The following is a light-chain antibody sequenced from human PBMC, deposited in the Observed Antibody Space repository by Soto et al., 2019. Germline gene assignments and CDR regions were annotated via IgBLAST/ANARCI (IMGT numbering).Light chain of an antibody. CDR3: QQFNTYPIT. V-gene: IGKV1-13*02. CDR2: DVS. Sequence: AIQLTQSPSSLSASVGDRFTITCRASQDIRGALAWYQQKPGKPPKLLIFDVSSLQSGVPSRFSGSGSGTDFTLTISSLQAEDFATYYCQQFNTYPITFGQGTRLEIK. CDR1: QDIRGA. J-gene: IGKJ5*01.